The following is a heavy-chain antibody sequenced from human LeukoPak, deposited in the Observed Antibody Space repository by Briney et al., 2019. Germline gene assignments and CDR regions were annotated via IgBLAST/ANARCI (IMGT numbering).Heavy chain of an antibody. CDR1: KFSFINYG. D-gene: IGHD1-1*01. J-gene: IGHJ4*02. Sequence: GGSLRLSCAASKFSFINYGMHWVRQAPGKGLEWVAFIRYDGTNKMYADSVKGRFTISRDNSKNTLYLQMNSLRAEDTAVYYCARERKYDSNFDYWGQGTLVTVSS. V-gene: IGHV3-30*02. CDR3: ARERKYDSNFDY. CDR2: IRYDGTNK.